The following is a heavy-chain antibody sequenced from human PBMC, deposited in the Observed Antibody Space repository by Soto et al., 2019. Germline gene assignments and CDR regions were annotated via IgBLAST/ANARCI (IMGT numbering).Heavy chain of an antibody. CDR1: GFTFSSYS. J-gene: IGHJ4*02. CDR3: ARSRFLEWVFFDY. D-gene: IGHD3-3*01. CDR2: ISSSSSYI. Sequence: PGGSLRLSCAASGFTFSSYSMNWVRQAPGKGLEWVSSISSSSSYIYYADSVKGRFTISRDNAKNSLYLQMNSLRAEDTAVYYCARSRFLEWVFFDYWGQGTLVTVSS. V-gene: IGHV3-21*01.